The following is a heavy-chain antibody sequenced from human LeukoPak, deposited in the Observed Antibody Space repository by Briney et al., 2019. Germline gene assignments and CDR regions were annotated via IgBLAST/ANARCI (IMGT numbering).Heavy chain of an antibody. V-gene: IGHV1-2*02. CDR2: INPNSRGT. CDR1: GYTFTVYF. J-gene: IGHJ4*02. D-gene: IGHD3-9*01. CDR3: ARVDDILTGHLDY. Sequence: ASVTVSCKASGYTFTVYFMHWVRQAPGQGLEWMGWINPNSRGTKYAQKFQGRVTMTRDTSISTAYMELTRLRSDDTAVYYCARVDDILTGHLDYWGQGTLVTVSS.